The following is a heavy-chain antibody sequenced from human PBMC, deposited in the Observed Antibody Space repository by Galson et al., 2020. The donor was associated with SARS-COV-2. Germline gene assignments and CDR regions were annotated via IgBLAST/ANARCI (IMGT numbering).Heavy chain of an antibody. CDR1: GGTFSSYA. D-gene: IGHD1-26*01. J-gene: IGHJ3*02. Sequence: SVKVSCKASGGTFSSYAISWVRQAPGQGLEWMGRIIPILGIANYAQKFQGRVTITADKSTSTAYMELSSLRSEDTAVYYCARERSQEAAWEGAFDIWGQGTMVTVSS. CDR2: IIPILGIA. CDR3: ARERSQEAAWEGAFDI. V-gene: IGHV1-69*04.